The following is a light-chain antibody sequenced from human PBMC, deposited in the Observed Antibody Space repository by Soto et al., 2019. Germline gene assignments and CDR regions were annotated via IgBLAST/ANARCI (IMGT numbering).Light chain of an antibody. J-gene: IGKJ2*01. CDR3: MQGTNWPHT. CDR2: TVS. Sequence: DGVMTQSPLSLPVTLAQPASISCRSSQILVYSDGNTYLTWFQPKPGKSPRRLIYTVSTPDSGVPDRFSGSRLGTDFTLQIRRVEAEDVGVYYCMQGTNWPHTFGQGTKLAIK. CDR1: QILVYSDGNTY. V-gene: IGKV2-30*01.